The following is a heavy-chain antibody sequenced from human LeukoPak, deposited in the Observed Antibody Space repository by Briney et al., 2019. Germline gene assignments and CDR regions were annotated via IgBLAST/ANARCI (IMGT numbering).Heavy chain of an antibody. J-gene: IGHJ4*02. CDR2: ITSSSDTT. CDR3: ARDHYSRNDY. V-gene: IGHV3-48*01. CDR1: GFTFNTYN. D-gene: IGHD4-11*01. Sequence: GGSLRLSCAASGFTFNTYNMNWVRQAPGKGLEWISYITSSSDTTYYADSVKGRFTISRDNTKNSLYLQMNSLRAEDTAVYYCARDHYSRNDYWGQGTLVTVSS.